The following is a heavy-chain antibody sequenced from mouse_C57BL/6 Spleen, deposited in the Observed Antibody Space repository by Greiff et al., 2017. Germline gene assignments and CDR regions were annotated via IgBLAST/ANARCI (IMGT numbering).Heavy chain of an antibody. D-gene: IGHD1-1*01. CDR3: AKGVGSSYSYAMDG. Sequence: EVMLVESGGGLVKPGGSLKLSCAASGFTFSDYGMHWVRQAPEKGLEWVAYISSGSSTIYYADTVKGRFTISRDNAKNTLFLQMTSLRSEDTAMYYCAKGVGSSYSYAMDGWGQGASVTVSS. CDR2: ISSGSSTI. V-gene: IGHV5-17*01. J-gene: IGHJ4*01. CDR1: GFTFSDYG.